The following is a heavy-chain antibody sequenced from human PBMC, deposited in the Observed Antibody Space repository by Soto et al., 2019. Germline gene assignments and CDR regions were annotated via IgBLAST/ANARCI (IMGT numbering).Heavy chain of an antibody. CDR2: ISYSGRT. Sequence: QVQLQESGPGLVKPSETLSLTCTVSGDSISRFYWSWIRQPPGKGLEWLGYISYSGRTNYSPALRSRVTISADTSKNQFSLKLNAVTAADTAVYYCARDDSTGGIDFWGQGALVTVSS. CDR1: GDSISRFY. D-gene: IGHD6-19*01. CDR3: ARDDSTGGIDF. J-gene: IGHJ4*02. V-gene: IGHV4-59*01.